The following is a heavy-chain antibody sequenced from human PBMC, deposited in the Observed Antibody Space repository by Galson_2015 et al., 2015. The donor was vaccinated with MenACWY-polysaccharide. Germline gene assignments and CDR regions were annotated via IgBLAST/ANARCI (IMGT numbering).Heavy chain of an antibody. CDR1: GFTFSSYE. J-gene: IGHJ6*02. CDR3: AGTVAYYYAMDV. D-gene: IGHD4-11*01. CDR2: ISSSSDYI. Sequence: SLRLSCAASGFTFSSYEMNWVRQAPGKGLEWVSSISSSSDYIYYADSVKGRLTISRDNAKNSLYLQMNSLRAEDTAVYYCAGTVAYYYAMDVWGQGTTVTVSS. V-gene: IGHV3-21*01.